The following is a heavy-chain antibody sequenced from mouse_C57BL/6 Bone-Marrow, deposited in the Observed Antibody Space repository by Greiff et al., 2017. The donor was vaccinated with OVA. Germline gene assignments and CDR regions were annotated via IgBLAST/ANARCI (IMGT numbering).Heavy chain of an antibody. Sequence: VQLQQSGPVLVKPGPSVKISCKASGFTFTDYYMHWVKQSHGKSLEWIGLVYPYNGGTSSNQKFKGKATLTVDTSYSTAYMDLNSLPSEDSAVYYCARVDDGYPSWFAYGGQGTLVTVSA. CDR3: ARVDDGYPSWFAY. J-gene: IGHJ3*01. CDR2: VYPYNGGT. D-gene: IGHD2-3*01. V-gene: IGHV1-36*01. CDR1: GFTFTDYY.